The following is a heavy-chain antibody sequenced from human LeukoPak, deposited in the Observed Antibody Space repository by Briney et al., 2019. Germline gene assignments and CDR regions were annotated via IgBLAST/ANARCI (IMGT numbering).Heavy chain of an antibody. Sequence: GESLKIPCKGSEYSFTSYWIGWVGQMPGKGLEWMGISYPGYSDPRYSPSFQGQVTISADKSISTAYLQWSSLKASDTAMYYCARHPYYYGSGSYSGVYYYGMDVWGKGTTVTVSS. D-gene: IGHD3-10*01. CDR1: EYSFTSYW. CDR2: SYPGYSDP. CDR3: ARHPYYYGSGSYSGVYYYGMDV. V-gene: IGHV5-51*01. J-gene: IGHJ6*04.